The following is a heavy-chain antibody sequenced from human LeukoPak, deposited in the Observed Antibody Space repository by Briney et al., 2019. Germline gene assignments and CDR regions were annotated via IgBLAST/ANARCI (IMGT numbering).Heavy chain of an antibody. V-gene: IGHV3-7*01. CDR1: GFTFSNAW. J-gene: IGHJ4*02. D-gene: IGHD3-3*01. CDR2: IKPDGSEK. Sequence: PGGSLRLSCVASGFTFSNAWMSWVRQAPGKGLEWVATIKPDGSEKYYVDSVKGRFTISRDNAKRSLYLQMDSLRAEDTAVYYCARGASAYYWGQGTLVTVSS. CDR3: ARGASAYY.